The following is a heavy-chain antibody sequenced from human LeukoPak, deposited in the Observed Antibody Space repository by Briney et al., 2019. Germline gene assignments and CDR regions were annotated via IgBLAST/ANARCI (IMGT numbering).Heavy chain of an antibody. CDR2: IYYSGST. CDR3: ARQRQQLVHFDY. CDR1: GGSISSYY. D-gene: IGHD6-13*01. Sequence: ASETLSLTCTVSGGSISSYYWSWIRQPPGKGLEWIGYIYYSGSTNYNPSLKSRVTISVDTSKNQFSLKLSSVTAADTAVYYCARQRQQLVHFDYWGQGTLVTVSS. J-gene: IGHJ4*02. V-gene: IGHV4-59*08.